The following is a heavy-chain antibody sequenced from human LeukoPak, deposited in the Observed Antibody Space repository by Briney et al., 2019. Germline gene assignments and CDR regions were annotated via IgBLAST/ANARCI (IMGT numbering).Heavy chain of an antibody. J-gene: IGHJ3*02. D-gene: IGHD6-6*01. Sequence: ASVKVSCKASGGTFSSYAVSWVRQAPGQGLEWMGGIIPIFGTANYAQKFQGRVTITTDESTSTAYMELSSLRSEDTAVYYCAREGPHGGAARQPPSDAFDIWDQGTMVTVSS. CDR1: GGTFSSYA. V-gene: IGHV1-69*05. CDR2: IIPIFGTA. CDR3: AREGPHGGAARQPPSDAFDI.